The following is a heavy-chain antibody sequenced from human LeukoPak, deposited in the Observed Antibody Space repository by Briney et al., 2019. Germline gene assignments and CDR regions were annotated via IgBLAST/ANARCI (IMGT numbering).Heavy chain of an antibody. D-gene: IGHD1-1*01. CDR1: GGSINNYY. CDR3: ARQPEGTWIDP. CDR2: IYYRGST. Sequence: KASETLSLTCTLSGGSINNYYWSWIRHPPGKGLEWIVYIYYRGSTNYNPSLMSRVTFSVDTSKNQLSMKLNSVTAADTAMYYCARQPEGTWIDPWGQGTLVTVSS. J-gene: IGHJ5*02. V-gene: IGHV4-59*01.